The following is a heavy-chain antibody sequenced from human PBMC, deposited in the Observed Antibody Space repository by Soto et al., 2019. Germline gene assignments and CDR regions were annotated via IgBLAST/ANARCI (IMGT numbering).Heavy chain of an antibody. CDR1: VASISGYY. CDR2: IYATGTT. Sequence: PAETLRLTCTVSVASISGYYWNWIRKAAGKGLEWIGRIYATGTTDYNPSLKSRVMMSLDTSKKQFSLKLRSVTAADTAVYYCVRDGTKTLRDWFDPWGQGISVTVSS. V-gene: IGHV4-4*07. CDR3: VRDGTKTLRDWFDP. J-gene: IGHJ5*02. D-gene: IGHD1-1*01.